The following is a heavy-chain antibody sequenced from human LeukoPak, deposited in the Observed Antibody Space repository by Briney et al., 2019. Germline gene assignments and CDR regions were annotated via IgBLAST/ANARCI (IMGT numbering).Heavy chain of an antibody. V-gene: IGHV4-59*01. D-gene: IGHD2-2*01. CDR3: ARGFRPTNIVVVPAAIDYYYYGMDV. CDR1: GDSISSYY. J-gene: IGHJ6*02. CDR2: IYYSGST. Sequence: SETLSLTCTVSGDSISSYYWSWIRQPPGKGLEWIGYIYYSGSTNYNPSLKSRVTISVDTSKNQFSLKLSSVTAADTAVYYCARGFRPTNIVVVPAAIDYYYYGMDVWGQGTTVTVSS.